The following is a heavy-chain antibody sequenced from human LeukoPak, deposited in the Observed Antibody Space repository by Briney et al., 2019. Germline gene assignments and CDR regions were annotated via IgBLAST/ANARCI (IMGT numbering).Heavy chain of an antibody. Sequence: ASVKVSCKASGYTFSNYYMHWVRQAPGQGLEWMGIINPSGGSTNYAQKFQGRVTMTRDTSTSTVYMELNGLRSEDTAVYYCARRGVLRYFDYWGQGTLVTVSS. J-gene: IGHJ4*02. CDR1: GYTFSNYY. V-gene: IGHV1-46*01. CDR3: ARRGVLRYFDY. D-gene: IGHD1-1*01. CDR2: INPSGGST.